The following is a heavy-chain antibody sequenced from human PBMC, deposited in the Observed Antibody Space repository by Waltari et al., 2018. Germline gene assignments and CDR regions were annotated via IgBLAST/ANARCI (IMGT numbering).Heavy chain of an antibody. J-gene: IGHJ4*02. V-gene: IGHV4-39*01. Sequence: QLQLQESGPGLVKPSETLSLTCTVPGGSIIISTYYWGWFRQPPGKGLGGIGNIYYSGSTYYHPSLKSRVTVSVDTSKNQFSLKLSSVTAADTAVYYCARIITSTKGYYFDYWGQGTLVTVSS. CDR1: GGSIIISTYY. D-gene: IGHD3-10*01. CDR3: ARIITSTKGYYFDY. CDR2: IYYSGST.